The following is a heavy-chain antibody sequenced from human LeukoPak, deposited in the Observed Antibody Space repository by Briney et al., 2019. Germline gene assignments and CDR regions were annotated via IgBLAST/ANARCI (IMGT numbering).Heavy chain of an antibody. D-gene: IGHD5-12*01. CDR3: ARDGRYSGYDFSPDY. V-gene: IGHV1-18*01. CDR1: GYTFTSYG. J-gene: IGHJ4*02. CDR2: ISAYNGNT. Sequence: ASVKVSCKASGYTFTSYGISWVRQAPGQGLEWMGWISAYNGNTNYAQKLQGRVTMTTDTSTSTAYMELRSLRSDDTAVYYCARDGRYSGYDFSPDYWGQGTLVTVSS.